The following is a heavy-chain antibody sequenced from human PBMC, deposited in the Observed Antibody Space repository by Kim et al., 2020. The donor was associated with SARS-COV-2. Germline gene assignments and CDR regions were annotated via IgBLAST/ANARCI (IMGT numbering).Heavy chain of an antibody. J-gene: IGHJ4*02. D-gene: IGHD6-13*01. CDR1: GFDFSGYA. CDR2: ISSKGNTK. Sequence: GGSLRLSCKGSGFDFSGYAIYWVRQAPGKGLEWVATISSKGNTKNYADYAKGRLSVSRDNSQREVYLQISSLEVEDTATYFCARPHSSSWSHFDSWGQGTLVTVTS. V-gene: IGHV3-30-3*01. CDR3: ARPHSSSWSHFDS.